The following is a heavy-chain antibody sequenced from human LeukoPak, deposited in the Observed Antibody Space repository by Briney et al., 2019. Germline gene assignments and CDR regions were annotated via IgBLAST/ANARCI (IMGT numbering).Heavy chain of an antibody. V-gene: IGHV4-59*08. CDR1: GASISSQC. Sequence: PSETLSLTCTVSGASISSQCWSWTRPPPRKGLEWIGHICYNRNTNFRPSLNSRILIPLDKSKNQFSLTLTSVTAADTAVYYCARLDSETYYSLDSWGQGTLVTVSS. D-gene: IGHD3-10*01. J-gene: IGHJ4*02. CDR2: ICYNRNT. CDR3: ARLDSETYYSLDS.